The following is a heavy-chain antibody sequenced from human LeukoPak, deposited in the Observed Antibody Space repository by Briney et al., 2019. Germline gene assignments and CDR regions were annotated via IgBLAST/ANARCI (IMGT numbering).Heavy chain of an antibody. Sequence: PSETLSLTCTVSGGSIRSYYGSWIRQPPGKGLEWIGYIYYSGTTNYNPSLKSRVTISVDTSKNQFSLKLSSVTAADTAVYYCARGVYIAAAQYGYWGQGTLVTVSS. CDR1: GGSIRSYY. CDR3: ARGVYIAAAQYGY. D-gene: IGHD6-13*01. V-gene: IGHV4-59*01. CDR2: IYYSGTT. J-gene: IGHJ4*02.